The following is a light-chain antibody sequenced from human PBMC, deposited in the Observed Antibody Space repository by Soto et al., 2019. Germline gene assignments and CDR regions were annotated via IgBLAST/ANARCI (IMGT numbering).Light chain of an antibody. Sequence: DIQMTQSPSSLSASIGDRVTITCQASQDISDFLNWYQQKPGKAPKLLLYDASNLEAGVPSRFSGRGSGTDFTLTISSLQPEDIATYYCQQYDNFPLTFGRGTKVDI. J-gene: IGKJ4*01. V-gene: IGKV1-33*01. CDR2: DAS. CDR3: QQYDNFPLT. CDR1: QDISDF.